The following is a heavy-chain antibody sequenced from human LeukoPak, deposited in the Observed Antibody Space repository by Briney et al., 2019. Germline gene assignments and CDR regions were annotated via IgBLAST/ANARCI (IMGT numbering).Heavy chain of an antibody. CDR2: IYYSGST. CDR1: GGSISSSSYY. CDR3: ARDLRIVVVTAIPDAFDI. V-gene: IGHV4-39*07. D-gene: IGHD2-21*02. J-gene: IGHJ3*02. Sequence: SETLSLTCTVSGGSISSSSYYWGWIRQPPGKGLEWIGSIYYSGSTYYNPSLKSRVTISVDTSKNQFSLKLSSVTAADTAVYYCARDLRIVVVTAIPDAFDIWGQGTMVTVSS.